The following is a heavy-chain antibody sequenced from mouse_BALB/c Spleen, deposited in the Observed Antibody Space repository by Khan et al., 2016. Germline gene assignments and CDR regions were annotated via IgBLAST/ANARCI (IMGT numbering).Heavy chain of an antibody. J-gene: IGHJ2*01. CDR2: ISYSGST. V-gene: IGHV3-2*02. Sequence: EVQLQESGPGLVKPSQSLSLTCTVTGYSITSGYGWNWIRQFPGNKLEWMGYISYSGSTNYNPSLKSRISITRDTSKTPFFLQLNSVTTEDTATYYCARTARIKYWGQGTTLTVSS. D-gene: IGHD1-2*01. CDR1: GYSITSGYG. CDR3: ARTARIKY.